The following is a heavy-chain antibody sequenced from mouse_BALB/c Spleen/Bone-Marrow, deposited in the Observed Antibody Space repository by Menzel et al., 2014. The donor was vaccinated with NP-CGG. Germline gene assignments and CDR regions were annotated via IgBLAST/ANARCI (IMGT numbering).Heavy chain of an antibody. J-gene: IGHJ3*02. CDR2: ISGDGRYT. Sequence: EVKVVESGGGLVKSGGSLKLSCAASGFSFSNYGMSWLRQTPEKRLEWVATISGDGRYTFYSVSVKGRFTISRTNAKNNLCLQLSSLRAEDTALYYCSRQAYHDQTEGSFGCWGQGTLVTVYA. CDR1: GFSFSNYG. CDR3: SRQAYHDQTEGSFGC. D-gene: IGHD2-4*01. V-gene: IGHV5-9-2*01.